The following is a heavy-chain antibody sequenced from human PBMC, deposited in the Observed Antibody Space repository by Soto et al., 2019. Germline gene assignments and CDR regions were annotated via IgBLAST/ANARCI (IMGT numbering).Heavy chain of an antibody. J-gene: IGHJ5*02. V-gene: IGHV4-38-2*01. CDR1: GYSISSGYY. D-gene: IGHD3-3*01. CDR3: ASSETYYDFWSGYYTGGWFDP. CDR2: IYHSGST. Sequence: LSLTCAVSGYSISSGYYWGWIRQPPGKGLEWIGSIYHSGSTYYNPSLKSRVTISVDTSKNQFSPKLSSVTAADTAVYYCASSETYYDFWSGYYTGGWFDPWGQGTLVTVS.